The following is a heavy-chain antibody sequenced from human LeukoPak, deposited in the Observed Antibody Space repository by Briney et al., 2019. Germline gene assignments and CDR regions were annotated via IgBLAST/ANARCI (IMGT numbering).Heavy chain of an antibody. CDR3: ARERDSSGYYRDAFDI. Sequence: GASVKVSCKASGCTFTGYYMHWVRQAPGQGLEWMGWINPNSGVTNYAQRFQGRVTMTRDTSISTAYMELSRLRSDDTAVYYCARERDSSGYYRDAFDIWGQGSMVTVSS. D-gene: IGHD3-22*01. CDR2: INPNSGVT. J-gene: IGHJ3*02. CDR1: GCTFTGYY. V-gene: IGHV1-2*02.